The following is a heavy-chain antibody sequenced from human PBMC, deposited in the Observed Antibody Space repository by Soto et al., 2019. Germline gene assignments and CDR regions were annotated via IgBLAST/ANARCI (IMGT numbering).Heavy chain of an antibody. Sequence: XETLSLTCAVDGRSFSGYCWSWIRQPPGKGLDWIGEINHSGSTNYNPSLKSRVTISVDTSKNQFSLKLSSVIAADMAVYYCASGYGDQLYYFDYWGQGTLVTVSS. CDR3: ASGYGDQLYYFDY. V-gene: IGHV4-34*01. J-gene: IGHJ4*02. D-gene: IGHD4-17*01. CDR1: GRSFSGYC. CDR2: INHSGST.